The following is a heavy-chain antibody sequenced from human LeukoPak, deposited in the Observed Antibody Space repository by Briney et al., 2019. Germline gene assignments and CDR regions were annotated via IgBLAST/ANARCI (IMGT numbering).Heavy chain of an antibody. D-gene: IGHD3-16*02. CDR1: GGSISSGDYY. V-gene: IGHV4-30-4*01. CDR2: IYYSGST. J-gene: IGHJ3*01. Sequence: SETLSLTCTVSGGSISSGDYYWSWIRQPPGKGLEWIGYIYYSGSTNYNPSLKSRVTISVDTSKNQFSLKLSSVTAADTAVYYCARIGSGTGSYRRDAFEDWGQGTMVTVSS. CDR3: ARIGSGTGSYRRDAFED.